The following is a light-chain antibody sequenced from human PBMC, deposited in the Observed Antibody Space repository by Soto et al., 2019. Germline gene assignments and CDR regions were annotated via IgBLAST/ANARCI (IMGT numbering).Light chain of an antibody. V-gene: IGLV1-40*01. CDR1: SSNIGAGYD. Sequence: QSVLTQPPSVSGAPGQRVTISCTGSSSNIGAGYDVHWYQQLLGTAPKLLIYGNSNRPSGVPDRFSGSKSGTSASLAITGLQAEDEADYYCQSYDSRLSVLFGGGTKVTVL. CDR3: QSYDSRLSVL. J-gene: IGLJ2*01. CDR2: GNS.